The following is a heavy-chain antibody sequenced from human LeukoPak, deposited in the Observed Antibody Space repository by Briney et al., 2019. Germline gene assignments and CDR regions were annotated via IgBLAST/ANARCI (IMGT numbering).Heavy chain of an antibody. Sequence: SETLSLTCVVYGGSFSGYYWSWIRQPPGKGLEWIGEINHSGSTNYNPSLKSRVTISVDTSKNQFSLKLSSVTAADTAVYYCASSTASSYYYYYMDVWGKGTTVTVSS. J-gene: IGHJ6*03. V-gene: IGHV4-34*01. CDR2: INHSGST. CDR3: ASSTASSYYYYYMDV. CDR1: GGSFSGYY. D-gene: IGHD5-18*01.